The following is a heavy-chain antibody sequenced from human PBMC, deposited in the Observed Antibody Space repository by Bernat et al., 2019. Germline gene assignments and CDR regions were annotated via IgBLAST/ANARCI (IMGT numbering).Heavy chain of an antibody. CDR1: GFTFDIYW. CDR2: IKQDGSEK. Sequence: EVQLVESGGGLVQPGGSLRLSCAASGFTFDIYWMSWVRQAPGKGLEWGANIKQDGSEKHYVDSVKGRFTISRDNAKNLVYLQMNSLRGEDTAVYYCARMGNTYGQYNWFDPWGQGTLVTVAS. J-gene: IGHJ5*02. V-gene: IGHV3-7*01. CDR3: ARMGNTYGQYNWFDP. D-gene: IGHD2-8*01.